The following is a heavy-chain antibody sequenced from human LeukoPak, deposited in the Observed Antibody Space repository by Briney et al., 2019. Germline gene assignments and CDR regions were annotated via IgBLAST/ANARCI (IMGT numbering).Heavy chain of an antibody. Sequence: PPGGSLRLSCAASGFPFSSYAMTWVRQAPGKGLEWVSAISASGGSTYYADPVRGRFTIFRDTSKNTLYLKMDSLRAEDTAVYYCAKASAGSGRALYYYGMDVWGKGTTVTVSS. CDR1: GFPFSSYA. CDR3: AKASAGSGRALYYYGMDV. CDR2: ISASGGST. V-gene: IGHV3-23*01. J-gene: IGHJ6*04. D-gene: IGHD3-10*01.